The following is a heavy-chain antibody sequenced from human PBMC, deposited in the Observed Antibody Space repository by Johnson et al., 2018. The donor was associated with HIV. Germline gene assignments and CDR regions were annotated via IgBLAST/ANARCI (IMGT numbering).Heavy chain of an antibody. CDR1: GFTFSSYV. CDR2: ISYDGSYK. CDR3: TTEDPRGYGYLFSFGDAFDI. Sequence: VQLVESGGGVVQPGRSLRLSCAASGFTFSSYVMHWVRQAPGKGLEWVAVISYDGSYKYYADSVKGRFTISRDNSKNTLYLQMNSLKTEDTAVYYCTTEDPRGYGYLFSFGDAFDIWGQGTMVTVSS. V-gene: IGHV3-30*07. J-gene: IGHJ3*02. D-gene: IGHD5-18*01.